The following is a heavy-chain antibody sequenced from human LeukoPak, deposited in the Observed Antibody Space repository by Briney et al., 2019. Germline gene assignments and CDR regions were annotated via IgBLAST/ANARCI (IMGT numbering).Heavy chain of an antibody. CDR3: ARDRLGDHHYYYGMDV. V-gene: IGHV3-7*01. Sequence: GGSLRLSCAASGFTFSSYWMSWVRQAPGKGLEWVANIKQDGSEKYYVDSVKGRFTISRDNAKNSLYLQMNSLRAEDTAVYYCARDRLGDHHYYYGMDVWGQGTTVTVSS. CDR2: IKQDGSEK. J-gene: IGHJ6*02. CDR1: GFTFSSYW. D-gene: IGHD1-14*01.